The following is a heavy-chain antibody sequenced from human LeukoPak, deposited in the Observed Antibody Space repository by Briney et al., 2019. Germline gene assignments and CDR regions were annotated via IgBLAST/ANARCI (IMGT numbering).Heavy chain of an antibody. D-gene: IGHD3-9*01. J-gene: IGHJ4*02. CDR3: ARGLRYFDWYFSD. CDR2: IYYSGST. CDR1: GVSISSNNYY. Sequence: RPSETLSLTCTVSGVSISSNNYYWGWIRQPPGKGLEWIGSIYYSGSTYYNPSLKSRVTISVDTSKNQFSLKLSSVTAADTAVYYCARGLRYFDWYFSDWGQGTLVTVSS. V-gene: IGHV4-39*01.